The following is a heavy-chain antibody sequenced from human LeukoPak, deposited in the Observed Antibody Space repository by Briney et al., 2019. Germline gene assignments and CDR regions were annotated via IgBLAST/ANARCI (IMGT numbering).Heavy chain of an antibody. Sequence: SETLCLTCTVSGASISTSYWTWVRQPPGKTPEWIGYIYNSGTTNYNPSLKSRVTISVDTSKNQFSLNLISVTAADTAVYYCARLGGTTPGTDYWGQGTLVTVSS. CDR3: ARLGGTTPGTDY. V-gene: IGHV4-59*08. CDR1: GASISTSY. CDR2: IYNSGTT. D-gene: IGHD3-16*01. J-gene: IGHJ4*02.